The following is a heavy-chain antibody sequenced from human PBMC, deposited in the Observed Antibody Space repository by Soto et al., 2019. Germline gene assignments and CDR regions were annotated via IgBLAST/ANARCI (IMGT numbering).Heavy chain of an antibody. CDR3: ARDLRPYDFWSGSWDY. J-gene: IGHJ4*02. Sequence: GASVKVSCKASGGTFSSYTISWVRQAPGQGLEWMGRIIPILGIANYAQKFQGRVTITADKSTSTAYMELSSLRSEDTAVYYCARDLRPYDFWSGSWDYWGQGTLVTVSS. CDR2: IIPILGIA. D-gene: IGHD3-3*01. V-gene: IGHV1-69*04. CDR1: GGTFSSYT.